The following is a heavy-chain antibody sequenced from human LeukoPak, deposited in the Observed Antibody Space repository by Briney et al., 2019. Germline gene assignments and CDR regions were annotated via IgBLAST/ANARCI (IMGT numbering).Heavy chain of an antibody. Sequence: SVKVSCKVSGYALTELSMHWVRQAPGQGLEWMGGIIPIFGTANYAQKFQGRVTITADESTSTAYMELSSLRSEDTAVYYCAREGLTRHPSSGPDAFDIWGQGTMVTVSS. V-gene: IGHV1-69*13. CDR2: IIPIFGTA. CDR1: GYALTELS. J-gene: IGHJ3*02. CDR3: AREGLTRHPSSGPDAFDI. D-gene: IGHD3-22*01.